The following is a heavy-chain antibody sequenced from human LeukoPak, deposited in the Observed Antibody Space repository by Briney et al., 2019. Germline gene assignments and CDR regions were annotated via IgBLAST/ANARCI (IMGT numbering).Heavy chain of an antibody. Sequence: ASVKVSCKASGYTFTGYYMHWVRQAPGQGLEWMGWINPNSGGTNYAQKFQGRVTMTRDTSISTAYMELSRLRSDDTAVYYCAREQWLVRGGGSGWFDPWGQGTLVTVSS. V-gene: IGHV1-2*02. CDR3: AREQWLVRGGGSGWFDP. CDR1: GYTFTGYY. CDR2: INPNSGGT. D-gene: IGHD6-19*01. J-gene: IGHJ5*02.